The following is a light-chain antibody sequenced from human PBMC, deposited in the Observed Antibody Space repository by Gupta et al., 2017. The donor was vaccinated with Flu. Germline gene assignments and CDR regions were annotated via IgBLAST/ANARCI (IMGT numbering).Light chain of an antibody. CDR3: HVWDSSNGHRDV. Sequence: SNVLTQPPSVSVAPGPTARITCGTNGFGRGYVQWYQQRAGQAPVLVIYKNNDRPAGIPGRFSGSVSGNTASLTIDRVEAGDEADYFCHVWDSSNGHRDVFGPGTKVTV. V-gene: IGLV3-21*02. CDR2: KNN. J-gene: IGLJ1*01. CDR1: GFGRGY.